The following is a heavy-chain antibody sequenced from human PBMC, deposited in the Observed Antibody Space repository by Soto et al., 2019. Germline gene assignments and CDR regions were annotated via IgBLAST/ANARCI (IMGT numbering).Heavy chain of an antibody. CDR1: GFTFSDYS. Sequence: EVQLAESGGGLVQPGGSLRLSCVASGFTFSDYSMNWVRQAPGKGLEWVAYMPKGDKNIFYADSVKGRFTISRDNAKDSLYLQMDSLRDEDTAVYYCVRADSSDWDFDYWGQGVLVTVSS. CDR3: VRADSSDWDFDY. J-gene: IGHJ4*02. D-gene: IGHD3-22*01. V-gene: IGHV3-48*02. CDR2: MPKGDKNI.